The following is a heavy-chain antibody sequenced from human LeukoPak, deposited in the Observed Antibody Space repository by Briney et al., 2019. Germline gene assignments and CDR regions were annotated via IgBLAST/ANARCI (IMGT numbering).Heavy chain of an antibody. CDR1: GGSFSGYY. D-gene: IGHD6-13*01. CDR2: INHSGST. CDR3: ARRDSSSSLIDY. Sequence: PSETLSLTCAVYGGSFSGYYWSWIRQPPGKGLEWIGEINHSGSTNYNPSLKSRVTISVDTSKNQFSLKLSSVTAADTAVYYCARRDSSSSLIDYWGQGTLVTVSS. J-gene: IGHJ4*02. V-gene: IGHV4-34*01.